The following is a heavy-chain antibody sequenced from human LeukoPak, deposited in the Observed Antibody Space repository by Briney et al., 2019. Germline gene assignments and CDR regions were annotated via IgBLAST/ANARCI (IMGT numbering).Heavy chain of an antibody. CDR3: ARRRYGSGGSDY. CDR2: IYYSGST. V-gene: IGHV4-59*01. D-gene: IGHD3-10*01. CDR1: GGSISSYY. J-gene: IGHJ4*02. Sequence: PSETLSLTCTVSGGSISSYYWSWIRQPPGKGLEWIGYIYYSGSTNYNPSLKSRVTISVDTSKSQFSLKVSSVTAADTAVYYCARRRYGSGGSDYWGQGTLVTVSS.